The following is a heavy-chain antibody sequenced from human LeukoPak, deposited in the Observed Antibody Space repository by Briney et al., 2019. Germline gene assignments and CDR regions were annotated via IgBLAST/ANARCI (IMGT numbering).Heavy chain of an antibody. J-gene: IGHJ6*02. CDR1: GYTFTGYY. Sequence: ASVKVSCKASGYTFTGYYMHWVRQAPGQGLEWMGWINPNSGGTNYAQKFQGRVTMTRDTSISTAYMELSRLRSDDTAVYYCARDRMEYSSGWKYYYYGMDVWGQGTTVTVSS. CDR2: INPNSGGT. D-gene: IGHD6-19*01. CDR3: ARDRMEYSSGWKYYYYGMDV. V-gene: IGHV1-2*02.